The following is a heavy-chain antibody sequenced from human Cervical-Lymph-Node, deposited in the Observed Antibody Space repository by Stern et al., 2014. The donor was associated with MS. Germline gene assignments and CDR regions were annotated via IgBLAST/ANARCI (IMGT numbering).Heavy chain of an antibody. CDR3: ARDDDYARRAIDY. CDR2: ISPYDGTT. D-gene: IGHD4-17*01. Sequence: QVQLVQSGGGVKQPGGSVSVSCEASGFTFTCYAISWVRQAPGKGLEWVASISPYDGTTYFAEKLQGWVAITTDTSTSTAYMELRSLRSDDTAVYYCARDDDYARRAIDYWGQGTLVTVSS. CDR1: GFTFTCYA. V-gene: IGHV1-18*01. J-gene: IGHJ4*02.